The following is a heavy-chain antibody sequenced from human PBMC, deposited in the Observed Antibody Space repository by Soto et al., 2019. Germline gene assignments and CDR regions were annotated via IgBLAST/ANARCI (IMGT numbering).Heavy chain of an antibody. CDR3: ARAANLGFSSSWFMDY. CDR1: GFSFSSYG. CDR2: VYNDGSNK. V-gene: IGHV3-33*01. J-gene: IGHJ4*02. D-gene: IGHD6-13*01. Sequence: QVQLVESGGGVVQSGSSLRLSCAGSGFSFSSYGMHWVRQAPGKGLEWVAIVYNDGSNKYYGDSVKGRFTISRDNSRNSVFLQTNSLRADDTAVYYCARAANLGFSSSWFMDYWGQGTRVTVSS.